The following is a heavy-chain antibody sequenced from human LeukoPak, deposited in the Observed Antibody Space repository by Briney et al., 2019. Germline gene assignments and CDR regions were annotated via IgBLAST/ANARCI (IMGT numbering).Heavy chain of an antibody. D-gene: IGHD3-10*01. Sequence: PGGSLRLSCEASGFTFKNAWMVWVRQAPGKGLEWVGFIRSKAYGGTTEYAASVKGRFTISRDDSKSIAYLQMNSLKTEDTAVYYCTRDGGDYYGSGYDYWGQGTLVTVSS. CDR2: IRSKAYGGTT. J-gene: IGHJ4*02. CDR3: TRDGGDYYGSGYDY. V-gene: IGHV3-49*02. CDR1: GFTFKNAW.